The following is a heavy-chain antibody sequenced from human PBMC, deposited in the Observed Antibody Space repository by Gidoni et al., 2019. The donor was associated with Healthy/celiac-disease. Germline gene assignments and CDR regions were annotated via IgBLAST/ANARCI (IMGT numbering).Heavy chain of an antibody. V-gene: IGHV1-69*02. CDR3: ARSIAAAGPTPFDY. D-gene: IGHD6-13*01. Sequence: QVQLVHSGSAVKKPGSSVNFSCKASVGTFSSYTISWVRQAPGQGLEWMGRIIPILGIANYAQKCQGRVTITADKSTSTGYMELSRLRSEDTAVYYCARSIAAAGPTPFDYWGQGTLVTVSS. CDR1: VGTFSSYT. J-gene: IGHJ4*02. CDR2: IIPILGIA.